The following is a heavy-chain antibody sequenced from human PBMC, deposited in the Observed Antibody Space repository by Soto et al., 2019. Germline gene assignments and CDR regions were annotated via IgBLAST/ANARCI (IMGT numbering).Heavy chain of an antibody. CDR3: ATEMNGACSGGSCYSLRASYYYYGMDV. Sequence: ASVKVSCKVSGYTLTELSMHWVRQAPGKGLEWMGGFDPEDGETIYAQKFQGRVTMTEDTSTDTAYMELSSLRSEDTAVYYCATEMNGACSGGSCYSLRASYYYYGMDVWGQGTTVTVSS. D-gene: IGHD2-15*01. J-gene: IGHJ6*02. V-gene: IGHV1-24*01. CDR2: FDPEDGET. CDR1: GYTLTELS.